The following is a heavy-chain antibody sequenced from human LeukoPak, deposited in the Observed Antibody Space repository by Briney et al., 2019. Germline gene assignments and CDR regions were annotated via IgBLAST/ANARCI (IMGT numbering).Heavy chain of an antibody. V-gene: IGHV1-58*02. Sequence: ASVKVSCKASGFTFTSSAMQWVRQARGQRLEWIGWIVVGSGNTNYAQKFQERVTITRDMSTSTAYMELSSLGSEDTAVYYCAALNYYDSSGYYNQGDYWGQGTLVTVSS. CDR3: AALNYYDSSGYYNQGDY. D-gene: IGHD3-22*01. CDR1: GFTFTSSA. CDR2: IVVGSGNT. J-gene: IGHJ4*02.